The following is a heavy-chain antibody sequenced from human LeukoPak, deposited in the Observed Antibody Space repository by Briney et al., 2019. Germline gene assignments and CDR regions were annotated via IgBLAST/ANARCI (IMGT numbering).Heavy chain of an antibody. V-gene: IGHV4-34*01. D-gene: IGHD5-18*01. CDR1: GGSFSGYY. CDR2: INHSGST. CDR3: ASRRRGYSYGYLVY. J-gene: IGHJ4*02. Sequence: SSETLSLTCAVYGGSFSGYYWSWIRQPPGKGLEWLGEINHSGSTNYNPSLKSRVTISVDTSKNQFSLKLSSVTAADAAVYYCASRRRGYSYGYLVYWGQGTLVTVSS.